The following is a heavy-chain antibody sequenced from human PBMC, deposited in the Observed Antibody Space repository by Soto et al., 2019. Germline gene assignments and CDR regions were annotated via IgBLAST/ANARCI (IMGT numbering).Heavy chain of an antibody. CDR3: ARDPEMHDFWSGYYLYYYYYMDV. Sequence: QVQLVQSGAEVKKPGASVKVSCKASGYTFTSYGISWVRQAPGQGLEWMGWISAYNGNTNYAQKLQGRVTMTTDTSTSKAYMELRSLRSDDTAVYYCARDPEMHDFWSGYYLYYYYYMDVWGKGTTVTVSS. CDR1: GYTFTSYG. J-gene: IGHJ6*03. D-gene: IGHD3-3*01. CDR2: ISAYNGNT. V-gene: IGHV1-18*01.